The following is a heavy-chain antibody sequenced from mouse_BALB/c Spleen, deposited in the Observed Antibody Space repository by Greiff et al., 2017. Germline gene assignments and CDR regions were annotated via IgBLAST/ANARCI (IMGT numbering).Heavy chain of an antibody. CDR1: GFTFSSYA. CDR2: ISSGGSYT. CDR3: ARVYPYSFDY. D-gene: IGHD2-1*01. J-gene: IGHJ2*01. V-gene: IGHV5-9-4*01. Sequence: EVHLVESGGGLVKPGGSLKLSCAASGFTFSSYAMSWVRQSPEKRLEWVAEISSGGSYTYYPDTVTGRFTISRDNAKNTLYLEMSSLRSEDTAMYYCARVYPYSFDYWGQGTTLTVSS.